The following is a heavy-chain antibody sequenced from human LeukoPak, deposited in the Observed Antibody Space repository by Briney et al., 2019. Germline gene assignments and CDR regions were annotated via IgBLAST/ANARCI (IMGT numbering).Heavy chain of an antibody. CDR2: IYYRGST. J-gene: IGHJ6*02. CDR1: GGSIPSYY. V-gene: IGHV4-59*01. Sequence: SETLSLTCTVSGGSIPSYYWNWIRQPPGKGLEWIGYIYYRGSTNYNPSLKSRVTISVDTSKNQFSLKLNSVTAADTAIYYCARRLQYYYYGMDVWGQGTTVTVSS. CDR3: ARRLQYYYYGMDV.